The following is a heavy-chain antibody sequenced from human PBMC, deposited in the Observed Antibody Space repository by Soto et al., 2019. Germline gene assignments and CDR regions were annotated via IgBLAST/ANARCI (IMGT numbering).Heavy chain of an antibody. V-gene: IGHV4-39*01. Sequence: SETLSLTCTVSGGSISSSSYYWGWIRQPPGKGLEWIGSIYYSGSTYYNPSLKSRVTISVDTSKDQFSLKLSSVTAADTAVYYCARKGGGYYYGYYGMDVWGQGTTVTVSS. D-gene: IGHD2-15*01. CDR2: IYYSGST. CDR1: GGSISSSSYY. J-gene: IGHJ6*02. CDR3: ARKGGGYYYGYYGMDV.